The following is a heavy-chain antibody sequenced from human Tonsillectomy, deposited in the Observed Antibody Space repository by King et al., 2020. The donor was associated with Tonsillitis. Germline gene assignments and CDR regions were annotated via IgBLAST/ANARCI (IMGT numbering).Heavy chain of an antibody. D-gene: IGHD4-17*01. J-gene: IGHJ6*02. V-gene: IGHV6-1*01. CDR2: TYYRSKWYN. Sequence: VQLPQSGPGLLKPSPTLSLTCAISGDSVSSSSVAWNWIRQSPSRGLEWLGRTYYRSKWYNDYAVSVKSRITINPDTSKNQFSLQLNSVTPEDTAVYYCARDNGDYLYYCYGMDVWGQGTTVTVSS. CDR1: GDSVSSSSVA. CDR3: ARDNGDYLYYCYGMDV.